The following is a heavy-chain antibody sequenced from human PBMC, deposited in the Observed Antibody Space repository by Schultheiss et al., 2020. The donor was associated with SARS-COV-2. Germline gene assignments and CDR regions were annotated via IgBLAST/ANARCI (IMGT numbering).Heavy chain of an antibody. V-gene: IGHV1-69*13. Sequence: SVKVSCKASGYTFTGYYMHWVRQAPGQGLEWMGGIIPIFGTANYAQKFQGRVTITADESTSTAYMELSSLRSEDTAVYYCAAAYYGDPLWDWFDPWGQGTLVTVSS. D-gene: IGHD4-17*01. CDR2: IIPIFGTA. J-gene: IGHJ5*02. CDR3: AAAYYGDPLWDWFDP. CDR1: GYTFTGYY.